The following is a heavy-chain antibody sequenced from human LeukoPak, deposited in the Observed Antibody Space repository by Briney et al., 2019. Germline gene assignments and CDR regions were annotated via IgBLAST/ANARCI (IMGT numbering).Heavy chain of an antibody. CDR1: GGTFSSYA. D-gene: IGHD3-10*01. CDR2: IIPIFGTA. V-gene: IGHV1-69*13. J-gene: IGHJ6*03. CDR3: ARAGFGGFGVYYYYMDV. Sequence: SVKVSCKASGGTFSSYAISWVRQAPGQGLEWIGGIIPIFGTANYAQKFQGRVTITADESTSTAYMELSSLRSEDTAVYYCARAGFGGFGVYYYYMDVWGKGTTVTVSS.